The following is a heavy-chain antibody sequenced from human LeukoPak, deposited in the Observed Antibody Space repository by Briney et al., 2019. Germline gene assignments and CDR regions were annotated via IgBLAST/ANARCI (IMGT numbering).Heavy chain of an antibody. CDR2: INHSGST. CDR3: ASSSGYYSSFGYFDY. Sequence: PSETLSLTCAVYGGSFSGYYWSWIRQPPGKGLEWIGEINHSGSTNYNPSLKSRVTISVDTSKNQFSLKLSSVTAADTAVCYCASSSGYYSSFGYFDYWGQGTLVTVSS. J-gene: IGHJ4*02. V-gene: IGHV4-34*01. CDR1: GGSFSGYY. D-gene: IGHD3-22*01.